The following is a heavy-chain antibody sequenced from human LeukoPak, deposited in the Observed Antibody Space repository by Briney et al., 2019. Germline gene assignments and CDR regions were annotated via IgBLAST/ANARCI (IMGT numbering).Heavy chain of an antibody. CDR3: ARTVWDSSGYFDY. CDR2: ISSSSSYI. J-gene: IGHJ4*02. CDR1: GFTFSSYS. D-gene: IGHD3-22*01. Sequence: PGGSLRLSCAASGFTFSSYSMNWVRQAPGKGLEWVSSISSSSSYIYYADSVKGRFTISGDNAKNSLYLQMNSLRAEDTAVYYCARTVWDSSGYFDYWGQGTLVTVSS. V-gene: IGHV3-21*01.